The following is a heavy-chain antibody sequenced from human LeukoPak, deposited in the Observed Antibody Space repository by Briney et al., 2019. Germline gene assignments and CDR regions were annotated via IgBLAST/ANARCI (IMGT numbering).Heavy chain of an antibody. CDR3: ARHRRQLAGLMAFDP. D-gene: IGHD6-6*01. Sequence: PSETLSLTCTVSGGPISSYYWSWIRQPPGKGLEGIGYIYYSGSTNYNPSLKSRVTISVDTSKNQFSLKLSSVTAADTAVYYCARHRRQLAGLMAFDPWGQGTLVTVSS. V-gene: IGHV4-59*08. CDR1: GGPISSYY. J-gene: IGHJ5*02. CDR2: IYYSGST.